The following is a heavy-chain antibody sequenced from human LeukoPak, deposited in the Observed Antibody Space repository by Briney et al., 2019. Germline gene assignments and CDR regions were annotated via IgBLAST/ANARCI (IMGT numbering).Heavy chain of an antibody. V-gene: IGHV4-34*01. CDR2: INHSGST. Sequence: SETLSLTCAVYGGSFSGYYWSWIRQPPGKGLEWIGEINHSGSTNYNPSLKSRVTISVDTSKNQFSLKLSSVTAADTAVYYCARNQGYSSSSKPVPSRWGQGTLVTVSS. J-gene: IGHJ4*02. CDR3: ARNQGYSSSSKPVPSR. D-gene: IGHD6-6*01. CDR1: GGSFSGYY.